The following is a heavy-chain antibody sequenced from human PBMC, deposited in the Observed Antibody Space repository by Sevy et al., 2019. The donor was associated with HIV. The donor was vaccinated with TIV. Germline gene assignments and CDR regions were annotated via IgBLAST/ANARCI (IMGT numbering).Heavy chain of an antibody. CDR1: GFTFSSYT. V-gene: IGHV3-21*01. CDR2: ISSSSTYM. J-gene: IGHJ4*02. CDR3: ARERDPFDY. Sequence: GGSLRLSCAAAGFTFSSYTMDWVRQAPGKGLELVASISSSSTYMNYGDSVKGRFTISRDNAKNSLYLHMNSLRVEDTAVYYCARERDPFDYWGQGTLVTVSS.